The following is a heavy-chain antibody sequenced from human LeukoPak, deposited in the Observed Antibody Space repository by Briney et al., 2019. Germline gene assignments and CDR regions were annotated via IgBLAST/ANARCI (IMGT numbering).Heavy chain of an antibody. CDR2: IYYSGST. V-gene: IGHV4-39*07. Sequence: SETLSLTCTVSGGSISSSSYYWGWIRQPPGKGLEWIGSIYYSGSTYYNPSLKSRVTISVDTSKNQFSLKLSSVTAADTAVYYCARSGRRAAAGTAYWGQGTLVTVSS. D-gene: IGHD6-13*01. CDR1: GGSISSSSYY. CDR3: ARSGRRAAAGTAY. J-gene: IGHJ1*01.